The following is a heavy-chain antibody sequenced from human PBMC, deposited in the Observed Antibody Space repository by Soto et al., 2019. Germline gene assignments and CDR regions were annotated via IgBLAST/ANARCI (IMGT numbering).Heavy chain of an antibody. V-gene: IGHV4-59*11. CDR2: IYYSGYT. D-gene: IGHD1-26*01. CDR3: ARCFSGNYPSRPEEQYYFDS. J-gene: IGHJ4*02. CDR1: GDSIRSHY. Sequence: LSLTWTVSGDSIRSHYWIWMRQPPLKGLEWIGYIYYSGYTSYNPSLKSRVTISVDTSKNQFSLKLNSVTAADTAVYYCARCFSGNYPSRPEEQYYFDSWGQGTLVTVSS.